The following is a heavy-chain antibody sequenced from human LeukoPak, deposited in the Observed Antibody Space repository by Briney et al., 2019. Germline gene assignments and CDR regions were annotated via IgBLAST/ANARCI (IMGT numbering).Heavy chain of an antibody. CDR1: GFTFSNYE. D-gene: IGHD6-19*01. V-gene: IGHV3-48*03. CDR2: ISSSGSDI. J-gene: IGHJ4*02. Sequence: PGGSLRLSCAASGFTFSNYEMHWVRQAPGKGLEWVSYISSSGSDIYYADSVKGRFTISRDNAKNSLFLQMNSLRAEDTAVYYCARETDLIVVAGFDYWGQGTLVTVSS. CDR3: ARETDLIVVAGFDY.